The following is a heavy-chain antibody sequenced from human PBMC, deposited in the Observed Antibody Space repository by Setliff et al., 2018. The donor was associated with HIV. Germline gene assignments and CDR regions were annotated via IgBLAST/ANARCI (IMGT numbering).Heavy chain of an antibody. D-gene: IGHD2-2*02. CDR3: ARAGLYRFDY. CDR2: IKEDGREK. Sequence: PGGSLRLSCAASGFSFSNSWMTWVRQAPGKGLEWVATIKEDGREKYYVGSVKGRFTISRDNAKSTLYLQMNSLRVEDTAVYYCARAGLYRFDYWGQGALVTVSS. J-gene: IGHJ4*02. V-gene: IGHV3-7*04. CDR1: GFSFSNSW.